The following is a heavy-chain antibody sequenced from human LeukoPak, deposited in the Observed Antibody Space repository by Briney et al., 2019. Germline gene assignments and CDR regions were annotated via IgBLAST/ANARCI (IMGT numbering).Heavy chain of an antibody. Sequence: SETLSLTCTVSGGSISSDNYYWGWIRQPPGNGLEWIGSIYYSGTTYYNPSLKSRVTISVDTSKNQFSLKLSSVTAADTAVYFCARGPYSYDSSGAFDIWGQGTMVTVSS. CDR2: IYYSGTT. CDR1: GGSISSDNYY. J-gene: IGHJ3*02. V-gene: IGHV4-39*01. D-gene: IGHD3-22*01. CDR3: ARGPYSYDSSGAFDI.